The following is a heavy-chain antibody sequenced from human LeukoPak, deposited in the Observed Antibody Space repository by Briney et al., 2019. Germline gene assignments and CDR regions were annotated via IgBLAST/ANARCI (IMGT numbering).Heavy chain of an antibody. CDR1: GYTFTYYV. V-gene: IGHV1-18*01. J-gene: IGHJ4*02. Sequence: ASVTVSFTTSGYTFTYYVISWVRQAPGQGLEWMGWINAYNGNTNDAQKFQGRVTMTTDTSTSTAYMELRSLRSDDTAVYYCARGVKPYDYWGQGTLVSVSS. D-gene: IGHD2-21*01. CDR3: ARGVKPYDY. CDR2: INAYNGNT.